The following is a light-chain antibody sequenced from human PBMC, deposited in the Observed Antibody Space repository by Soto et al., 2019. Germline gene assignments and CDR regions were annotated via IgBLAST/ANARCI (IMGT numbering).Light chain of an antibody. CDR3: CSYTSSSTVL. CDR1: SSDVGVYDF. V-gene: IGLV2-14*01. CDR2: DVS. Sequence: QSALTQPASVSGSPGQSITISCTGTSSDVGVYDFVSWYQQHPAKAPKLLIYDVSYRPSGVSDRFSGTKSGNTASLTISGLQAEYEADYYCCSYTSSSTVLFGGGTKVTVL. J-gene: IGLJ2*01.